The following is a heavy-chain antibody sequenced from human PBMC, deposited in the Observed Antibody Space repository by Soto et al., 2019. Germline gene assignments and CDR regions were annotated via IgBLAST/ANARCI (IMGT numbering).Heavy chain of an antibody. V-gene: IGHV1-2*02. Sequence: QVQLVQSGAEVKKPGASVKVSCKASRYTFTDYYMHWVRQSPGQGLEWMGWINTKSGVTKFPQKFQGRVIMTRDTSSSTAYMELSRLTSDDTAVYYCARAGLTTLELATIYWCRGILVTVSS. CDR1: RYTFTDYY. D-gene: IGHD5-12*01. CDR3: ARAGLTTLELATIY. CDR2: INTKSGVT. J-gene: IGHJ4*02.